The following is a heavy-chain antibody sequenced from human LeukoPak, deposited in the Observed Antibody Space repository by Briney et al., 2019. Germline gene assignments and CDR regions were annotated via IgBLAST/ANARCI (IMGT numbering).Heavy chain of an antibody. CDR2: ISSSGSTI. CDR1: GFTFSSYE. Sequence: PGGSLRLSCAASGFTFSSYEMNWVRQAPGKGLEWVSYISSSGSTIYYADSVKGRFTISRDNAKNSLYLQMNSLRVEDTAVYYCAILRGGTVASFEYWGQGTLVTVS. V-gene: IGHV3-48*03. J-gene: IGHJ4*02. CDR3: AILRGGTVASFEY. D-gene: IGHD3-16*01.